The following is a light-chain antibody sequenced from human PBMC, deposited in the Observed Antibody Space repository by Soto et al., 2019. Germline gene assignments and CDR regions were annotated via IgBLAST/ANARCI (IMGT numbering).Light chain of an antibody. J-gene: IGKJ1*01. CDR1: QSVSSN. Sequence: DIVMTQSPSTLSVSPGERATLSCRASQSVSSNLAWYQHKPGQAHRLLIYGASTRATGIPARFSGSGSGTECTLTIISLQSEDFAIYFCQQYNNWPPDRTFGQGTKVEIK. V-gene: IGKV3-15*01. CDR3: QQYNNWPPDRT. CDR2: GAS.